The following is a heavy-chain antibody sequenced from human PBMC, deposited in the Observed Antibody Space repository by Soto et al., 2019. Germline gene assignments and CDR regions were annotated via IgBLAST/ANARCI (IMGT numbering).Heavy chain of an antibody. CDR3: ARDMSIPDDGYKLYNWFDP. CDR2: IYYSGST. Sequence: TSETLSLTCTVSGGSISSYYWSWIRQPPGKGLEWIGYIYYSGSTNYNPSLKSRVTISVDTSKNQFSLKLSSVTAADTAVYYCARDMSIPDDGYKLYNWFDPWGPGTLVTVSS. V-gene: IGHV4-59*01. J-gene: IGHJ5*02. CDR1: GGSISSYY. D-gene: IGHD5-12*01.